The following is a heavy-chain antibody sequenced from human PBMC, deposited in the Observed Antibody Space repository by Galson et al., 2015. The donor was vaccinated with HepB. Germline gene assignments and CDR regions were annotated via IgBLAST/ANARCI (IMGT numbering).Heavy chain of an antibody. D-gene: IGHD1-26*01. V-gene: IGHV3-30-3*01. CDR3: ARDYFRGATDDYYGMDV. Sequence: SLRLSCAASGFTFSSYDMHWVRQAPGQGLEWVAVISYDGSNKYYADSVKGRFTISRDNSKNTLYLQMNSLRAEDTAVYYRARDYFRGATDDYYGMDVWGQGTTVTVSS. CDR2: ISYDGSNK. CDR1: GFTFSSYD. J-gene: IGHJ6*02.